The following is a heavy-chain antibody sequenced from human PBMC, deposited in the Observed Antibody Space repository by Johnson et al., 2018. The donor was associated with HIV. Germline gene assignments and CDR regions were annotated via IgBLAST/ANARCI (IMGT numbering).Heavy chain of an antibody. D-gene: IGHD6-13*01. CDR1: GFTFSSYC. Sequence: QVQLVESGGGVVQPGGSLRLSCAASGFTFSSYCMHWVRQAPGKGLELVSVIYSGGKTYYADSVKGRFTISRDNAKNSLYLQMNSLRAEDTAVYYCAKDSSTTSGYSSSWYVSGAFDIWGQGTMVTVSS. CDR3: AKDSSTTSGYSSSWYVSGAFDI. J-gene: IGHJ3*02. V-gene: IGHV3-NL1*01. CDR2: IYSGGKT.